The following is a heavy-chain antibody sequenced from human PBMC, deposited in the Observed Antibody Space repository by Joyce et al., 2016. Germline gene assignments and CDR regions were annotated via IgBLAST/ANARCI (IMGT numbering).Heavy chain of an antibody. CDR2: IHTNRGGA. Sequence: QVHLAQSGAELKRPGASVNVSCTASGYTFSDYFVHWLRQAPGRGLEWRGRIHTNRGGAKLPQRFQGRVTMATDTSMNTAYMELGSLTSDDTAVYYCARDLSGTTVITMAYWGQGTLVTVSS. J-gene: IGHJ4*02. CDR3: ARDLSGTTVITMAY. D-gene: IGHD4-17*01. V-gene: IGHV1-2*06. CDR1: GYTFSDYF.